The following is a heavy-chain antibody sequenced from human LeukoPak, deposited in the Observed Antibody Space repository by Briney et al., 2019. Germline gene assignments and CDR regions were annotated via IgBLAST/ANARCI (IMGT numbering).Heavy chain of an antibody. J-gene: IGHJ4*02. CDR3: AKNLWRDLLWLGEGYYFDY. D-gene: IGHD3-10*01. CDR1: GFTFSDYV. Sequence: GRSLRLSCAASGFTFSDYVMTWVRQPPGKGLEWVSSISGSDGTTSYADSVKGRFTISRDNSKNTLYLQVNDLRAEDTAVYYCAKNLWRDLLWLGEGYYFDYWGQGTLVTVSS. V-gene: IGHV3-23*01. CDR2: ISGSDGTT.